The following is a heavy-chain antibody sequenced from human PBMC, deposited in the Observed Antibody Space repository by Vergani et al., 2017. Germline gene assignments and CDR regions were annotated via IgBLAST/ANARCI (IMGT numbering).Heavy chain of an antibody. CDR3: ARCFRDEGMIYGGTVENWFDP. J-gene: IGHJ5*02. V-gene: IGHV4-39*01. Sequence: QLQLQQSGPGLVKPSETLSLTCTVSGGSITSSSYYWGWIRQPPGKGLEWIGNIYHSGGAYYNPSLKGRVTISVDTSKNQFSLEVTSVTAADTAVYYCARCFRDEGMIYGGTVENWFDPWGQGTLVTVSS. CDR1: GGSITSSSYY. D-gene: IGHD3-22*01. CDR2: IYHSGGA.